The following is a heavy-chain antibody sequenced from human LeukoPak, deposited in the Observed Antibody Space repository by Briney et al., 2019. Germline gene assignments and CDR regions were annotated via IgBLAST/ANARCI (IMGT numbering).Heavy chain of an antibody. V-gene: IGHV4-39*07. D-gene: IGHD3-9*01. CDR2: INHSGST. CDR3: AREDHDILTGFDY. Sequence: SETLSLTCTVSGGTISSGGYYWSWIRQPPGKGLEWIGEINHSGSTNYNPSLKSRVTISVDTSKNQFSLKLSSVTAADTAVYYCAREDHDILTGFDYWGQGTLVTVSS. J-gene: IGHJ4*02. CDR1: GGTISSGGYY.